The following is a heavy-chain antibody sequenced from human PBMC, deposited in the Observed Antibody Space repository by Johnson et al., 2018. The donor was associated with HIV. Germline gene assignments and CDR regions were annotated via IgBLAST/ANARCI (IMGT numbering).Heavy chain of an antibody. J-gene: IGHJ3*02. CDR1: GFVFSDYV. CDR2: IRYDGSNK. CDR3: AKWGTITGTTGVFDI. D-gene: IGHD1-7*01. V-gene: IGHV3-30*02. Sequence: VQLVESGGGVVQPGGSLTLSCAASGFVFSDYVMHWVRQAPGKGLDWVTFIRYDGSNKYYADSVKGRFTISRDNSKNTLYLQMNSLRAEDTAVYYCAKWGTITGTTGVFDIWGQGTMVTVSS.